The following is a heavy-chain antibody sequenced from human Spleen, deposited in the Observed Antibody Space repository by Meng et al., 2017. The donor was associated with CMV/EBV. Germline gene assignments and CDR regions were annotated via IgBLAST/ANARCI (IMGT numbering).Heavy chain of an antibody. CDR2: IYSGGST. D-gene: IGHD6-6*01. J-gene: IGHJ6*02. CDR1: GFTVSSNY. V-gene: IGHV3-53*01. Sequence: GGSLRLSCAASGFTVSSNYMSWVRQAPGKGLEWVSVIYSGGSTYYADSVKGRFTISRDNSKNTLYLQMNSLRAEDTAVYYCATQVPSYSSSSPYYYYGMDVWGQGTTVTVSS. CDR3: ATQVPSYSSSSPYYYYGMDV.